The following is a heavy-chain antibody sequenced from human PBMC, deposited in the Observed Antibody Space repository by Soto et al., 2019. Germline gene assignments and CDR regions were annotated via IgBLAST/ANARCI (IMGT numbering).Heavy chain of an antibody. J-gene: IGHJ6*02. Sequence: QVQLVQSGAEVKKPGASVKVSCKASGYTFTSYDINWLRHATGQGLEWMGWMNPNSGNTGYAQKFQGRVTMTRNTSISTAYMELSSLRSEDTAVYYCARAAKPTYYYYYYGMDVWGQGTTVTVSS. CDR1: GYTFTSYD. CDR3: ARAAKPTYYYYYYGMDV. CDR2: MNPNSGNT. V-gene: IGHV1-8*01.